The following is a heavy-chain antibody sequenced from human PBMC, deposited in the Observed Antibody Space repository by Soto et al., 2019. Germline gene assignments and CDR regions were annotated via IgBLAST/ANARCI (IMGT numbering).Heavy chain of an antibody. Sequence: PGESLKISCKGSGYSFNTYWIAWVRQMPGKGLEWMGIINPGDSNTRYSPSFQGQVTISADKSISTAYLQWSSLKASDTAMYYCARHGTGYCSGGSCYSDYWGQGTLVTVSS. D-gene: IGHD2-15*01. CDR1: GYSFNTYW. V-gene: IGHV5-51*01. CDR2: INPGDSNT. CDR3: ARHGTGYCSGGSCYSDY. J-gene: IGHJ4*02.